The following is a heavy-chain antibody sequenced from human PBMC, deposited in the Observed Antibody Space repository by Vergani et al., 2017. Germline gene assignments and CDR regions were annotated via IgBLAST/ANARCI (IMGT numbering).Heavy chain of an antibody. V-gene: IGHV3-23*01. D-gene: IGHD5-12*01. CDR2: ISGSGGST. Sequence: EVQLLESGGDLVQAGGSLRLSCAASGFTFNHYAMNWVRQAPGKGREGVSGISGSGGSTYYAGSVKGRFTISRDSSKNTLYLQMNSLSAGDTAVYYCAKANPRNSGYDYLYYYHAMDVWGQGTTVTVSS. CDR1: GFTFNHYA. CDR3: AKANPRNSGYDYLYYYHAMDV. J-gene: IGHJ6*02.